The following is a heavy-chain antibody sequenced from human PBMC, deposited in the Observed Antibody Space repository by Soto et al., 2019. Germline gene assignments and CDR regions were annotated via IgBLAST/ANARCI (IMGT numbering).Heavy chain of an antibody. V-gene: IGHV4-34*01. CDR3: ARVRYYYYMAV. J-gene: IGHJ6*03. Sequence: PSETLSLTCAVYGGSFRGYYWSWIRQPPGKGLEWIGEINHSGSTNYNPSLKSRVTISVDTSKNQFSLKLSSVTAADTAVYYCARVRYYYYMAVWGKGTTVT. CDR2: INHSGST. CDR1: GGSFRGYY.